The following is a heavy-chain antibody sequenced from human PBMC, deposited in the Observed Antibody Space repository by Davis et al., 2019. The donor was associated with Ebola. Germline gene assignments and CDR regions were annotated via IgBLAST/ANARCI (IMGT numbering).Heavy chain of an antibody. J-gene: IGHJ4*02. V-gene: IGHV1-2*02. D-gene: IGHD2-15*01. Sequence: ASVKVSCKASGYTFTGYYMHWVRQAHGQGLEWMGWINPNSGVTTYAQSFQGRITMTRDRSINTAYMELNNLASDDTATYFCASGDTHEFWGRGTLITVSS. CDR2: INPNSGVT. CDR1: GYTFTGYY. CDR3: ASGDTHEF.